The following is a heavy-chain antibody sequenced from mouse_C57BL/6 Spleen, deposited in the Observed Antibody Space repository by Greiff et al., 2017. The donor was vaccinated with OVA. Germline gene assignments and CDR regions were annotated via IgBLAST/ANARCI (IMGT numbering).Heavy chain of an antibody. CDR1: GFTFSSYG. V-gene: IGHV5-6*01. J-gene: IGHJ3*01. Sequence: EVHLVESGGDLVKPGGSLKLSCAASGFTFSSYGMSWVRQTPDKRLEWVATISSGGSYTYYPDSVKGRFTISRDNAKNTLYLQMSSLKSEDTAMYYCARQGDYDAPWFAYWGQGTLVTVSA. D-gene: IGHD2-4*01. CDR2: ISSGGSYT. CDR3: ARQGDYDAPWFAY.